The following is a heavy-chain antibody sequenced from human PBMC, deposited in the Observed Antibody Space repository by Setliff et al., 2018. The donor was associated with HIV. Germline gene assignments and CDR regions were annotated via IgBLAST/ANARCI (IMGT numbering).Heavy chain of an antibody. CDR3: ARESPDGLDY. V-gene: IGHV4-61*09. J-gene: IGHJ4*02. D-gene: IGHD2-8*01. CDR2: IYASGRT. Sequence: SETLSLTCTVSGGSINSGSYYWNWIRQPAGKGLEWIGHIYASGRTNYNPSLKSRVTISVDTSKNQFSLKVNSVTAADTAMYFCARESPDGLDYWGQGTLVTVSS. CDR1: GGSINSGSYY.